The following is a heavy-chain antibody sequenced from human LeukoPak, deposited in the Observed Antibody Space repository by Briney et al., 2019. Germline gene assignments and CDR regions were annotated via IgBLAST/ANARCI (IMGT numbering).Heavy chain of an antibody. CDR2: IYYSGST. V-gene: IGHV4-39*01. J-gene: IGHJ4*02. CDR3: ARQPMVRGVFDYFDY. CDR1: GGSISSSSYY. D-gene: IGHD3-10*01. Sequence: PSETLSLTCTVSGGSISSSSYYWGWIRQPPGKGLEWIGSIYYSGSTYYNPSLKSRVTISVDTSKNQFSLKLSSVTAADTAVYYCARQPMVRGVFDYFDYWGQGTLVTVSS.